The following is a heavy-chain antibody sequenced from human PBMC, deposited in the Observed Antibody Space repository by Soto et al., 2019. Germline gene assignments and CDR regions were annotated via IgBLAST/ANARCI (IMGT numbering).Heavy chain of an antibody. D-gene: IGHD4-17*01. J-gene: IGHJ4*02. V-gene: IGHV1-2*02. CDR1: GYIFTDFF. Sequence: QVPLVQSGAEVKKPGASVKVSCKTSGYIFTDFFVHWIRQAPGQGLEWLGWINPNAGDTEYAQKFLGRVFMTRDTSTSTVYMEMTGLTSNDTAVYYCGRVPAPGRPVTTYYWGQGSLV. CDR3: GRVPAPGRPVTTYY. CDR2: INPNAGDT.